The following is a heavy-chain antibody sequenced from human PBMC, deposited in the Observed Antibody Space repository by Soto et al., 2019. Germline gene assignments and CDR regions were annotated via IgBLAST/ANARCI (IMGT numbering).Heavy chain of an antibody. D-gene: IGHD6-6*01. CDR1: GGSISSFL. J-gene: IGHJ3*02. CDR3: ARSPSTSSIGTFDI. V-gene: IGHV4-4*07. CDR2: IYLSGTT. Sequence: QVQLQESGPGLVKPSETLSLTCTVSGGSISSFLWNWIRLSAGKGLEWIARIYLSGTTTYNPSLQSRVTMSIDTSKNQFSLKLNSLTAADTAVYFCARSPSTSSIGTFDIWGQGTKVTVSS.